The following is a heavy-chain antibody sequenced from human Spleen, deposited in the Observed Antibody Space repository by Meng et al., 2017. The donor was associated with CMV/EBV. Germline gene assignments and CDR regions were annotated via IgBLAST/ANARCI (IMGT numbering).Heavy chain of an antibody. J-gene: IGHJ4*02. V-gene: IGHV4-30-4*08. CDR3: ARQYYYDSNPHFDY. D-gene: IGHD3-22*01. CDR1: GGSISSGDYY. CDR2: IYYNGST. Sequence: SGGSISSGDYYWSWIRQPPGKGLEWIGYIYYNGSTYYNPSLKSRVTISVDTSKNQFSLKLSSVTAADTAVYYCARQYYYDSNPHFDYWGQGTLVTVSS.